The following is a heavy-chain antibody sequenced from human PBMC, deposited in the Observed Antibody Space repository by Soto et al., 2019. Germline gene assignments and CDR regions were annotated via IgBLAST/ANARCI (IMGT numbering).Heavy chain of an antibody. J-gene: IGHJ4*02. V-gene: IGHV3-23*01. CDR1: GFTFSSYA. D-gene: IGHD2-21*01. Sequence: GGSLRLSCAASGFTFSSYAMSWVRQAPGKGLEWVSAISGSGGSTYYADSVKGRFTISRDNSKNTLYLQMNSLRAEDTAVYYCAKEISSGGDAEMVWPTPMIYWGQGTLVTVSS. CDR3: AKEISSGGDAEMVWPTPMIY. CDR2: ISGSGGST.